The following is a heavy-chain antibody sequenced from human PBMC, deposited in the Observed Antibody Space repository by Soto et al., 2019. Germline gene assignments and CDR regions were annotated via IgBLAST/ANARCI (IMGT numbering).Heavy chain of an antibody. V-gene: IGHV1-18*01. CDR2: VSAYNGNT. CDR1: GYAFDIFG. CDR3: AIDTNEFWESYFFEP. Sequence: GASVKVSCTPSGYAFDIFGINWVRQAPGQGPEWMGWVSAYNGNTKYAQKFQGRVTMSTDTSTRTAYMELRTLRSDDTAVYYCAIDTNEFWESYFFEPWGQGTLVTVSS. J-gene: IGHJ1*01. D-gene: IGHD3-3*01.